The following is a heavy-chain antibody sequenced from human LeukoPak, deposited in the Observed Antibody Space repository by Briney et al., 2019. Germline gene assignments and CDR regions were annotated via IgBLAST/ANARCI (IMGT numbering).Heavy chain of an antibody. J-gene: IGHJ5*02. CDR1: GSPFTDYW. D-gene: IGHD2/OR15-2a*01. CDR2: IYPGDSST. V-gene: IGHV5-51*01. CDR3: ARVSSPSFASLWLDP. Sequence: GESLKISCKGSGSPFTDYWIVWVRQLPGKGLEYMGVIYPGDSSTRYSPSFQGQVTISADKSITTAYVQWTSLKASDTAMYYCARVSSPSFASLWLDPWGQGTQVTVSS.